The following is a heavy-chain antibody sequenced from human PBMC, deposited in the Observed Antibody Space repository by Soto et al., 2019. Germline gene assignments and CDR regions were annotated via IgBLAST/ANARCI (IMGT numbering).Heavy chain of an antibody. J-gene: IGHJ4*02. CDR3: ARHRRDGYDPFDY. CDR1: GGTFGSYA. V-gene: IGHV1-69*01. D-gene: IGHD5-12*01. CDR2: INTLYDTI. Sequence: QVQLVQSGAEVKKPESSVKVSCKASGGTFGSYAINWVRQAPGQGLEWMGGINTLYDTIDYAQKFLVRVTITAAESTSTAYMEVRSLRSEDPAVYYCARHRRDGYDPFDYWGQGSLVTVSS.